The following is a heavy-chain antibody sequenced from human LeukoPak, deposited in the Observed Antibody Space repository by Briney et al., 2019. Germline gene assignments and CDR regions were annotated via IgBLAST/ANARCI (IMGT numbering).Heavy chain of an antibody. J-gene: IGHJ4*02. Sequence: GGSLRLSCAVSGFVFGDYFMTWIRQAPGKGLECVSYISDGGGTIHYADSVKGRFTISRDNSKNTLYLQMNSLRAENTAVYFCVRVEKEFGPRGGYFDYWGQGTLVTVSS. V-gene: IGHV3-11*01. D-gene: IGHD3-10*01. CDR1: GFVFGDYF. CDR2: ISDGGGTI. CDR3: VRVEKEFGPRGGYFDY.